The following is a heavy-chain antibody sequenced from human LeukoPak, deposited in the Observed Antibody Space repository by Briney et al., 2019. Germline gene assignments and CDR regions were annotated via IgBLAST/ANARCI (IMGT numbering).Heavy chain of an antibody. Sequence: ASVKVSYTASGYTFTRYVIIGLRQSPGQGLEGRGGISAYNGNTNNAQKLQGRVTMTTDTSTSTAYMELRSLRSDDTAVYYCARLVLLWFGDQDGMDVWGQGTTVTVSS. D-gene: IGHD3-10*01. V-gene: IGHV1-18*01. CDR3: ARLVLLWFGDQDGMDV. CDR2: ISAYNGNT. CDR1: GYTFTRYV. J-gene: IGHJ6*02.